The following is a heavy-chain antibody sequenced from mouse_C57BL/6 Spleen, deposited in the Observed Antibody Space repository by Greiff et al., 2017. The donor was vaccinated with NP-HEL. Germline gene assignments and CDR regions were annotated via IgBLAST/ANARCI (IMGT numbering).Heavy chain of an antibody. CDR2: IYPRSGNT. CDR3: ARDGSSSLTDY. Sequence: QVQLKQSGAELARPGASVKLSCKASGYTFTSYGISWVKQRTGQGLEWIGEIYPRSGNTYYNEKFKGKATLTADKSSSTAYMELRSLTSEDSAVYFCARDGSSSLTDYWGQGTTLTVSS. CDR1: GYTFTSYG. D-gene: IGHD1-1*01. J-gene: IGHJ2*01. V-gene: IGHV1-81*01.